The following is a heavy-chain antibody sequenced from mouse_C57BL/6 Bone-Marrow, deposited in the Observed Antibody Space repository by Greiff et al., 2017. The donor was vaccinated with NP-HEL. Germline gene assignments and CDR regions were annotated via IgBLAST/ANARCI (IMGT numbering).Heavy chain of an antibody. V-gene: IGHV2-2*01. CDR2: IWSGGST. CDR3: ARNWDWYFDV. Sequence: VQLQESGPGLVQPSQSLSITCTVSGFSLTSYGVHWVRQSPGKGLEWLGVIWSGGSTDYNAAVISRLSISKDNSKSQVFFKMNSLQADDTAIYYCARNWDWYFDVWGTGTTVTVSS. J-gene: IGHJ1*03. CDR1: GFSLTSYG. D-gene: IGHD4-1*01.